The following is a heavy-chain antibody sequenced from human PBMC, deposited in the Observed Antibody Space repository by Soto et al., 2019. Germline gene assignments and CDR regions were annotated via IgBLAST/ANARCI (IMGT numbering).Heavy chain of an antibody. CDR1: GYTFTTCY. J-gene: IGHJ5*02. D-gene: IGHD2-21*01. Sequence: QVQLVQSGAEVKRPGASVSISCTTSGYTFTTCYMHWLRQAPGQGLEWLGFINPGDGSTTYAQRFQASVTVTRDTSTSTVYMNLTSLPSDDTAIYFCARETSDFDHWGQGTQVTVCS. CDR3: ARETSDFDH. V-gene: IGHV1-46*01. CDR2: INPGDGST.